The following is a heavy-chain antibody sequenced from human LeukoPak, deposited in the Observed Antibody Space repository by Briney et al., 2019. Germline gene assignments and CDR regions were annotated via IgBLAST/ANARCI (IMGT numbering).Heavy chain of an antibody. D-gene: IGHD1-1*01. CDR3: ARWTTTFLDY. V-gene: IGHV1-46*01. CDR1: GYTLTNYY. CDR2: SNPSGDGT. J-gene: IGHJ4*02. Sequence: ASVKVSCKASGYTLTNYYIHWVRQAPGHGLEWMGISNPSGDGTNYAQKFQGRVTMTRDTSTSTVYMDLSSLRSEDTAVYYCARWTTTFLDYWGQGTLVTVSS.